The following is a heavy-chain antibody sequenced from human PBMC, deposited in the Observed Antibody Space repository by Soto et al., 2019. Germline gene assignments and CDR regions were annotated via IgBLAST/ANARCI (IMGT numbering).Heavy chain of an antibody. V-gene: IGHV1-24*01. CDR1: GYTLNEVA. Sequence: VASVKVSCKVSGYTLNEVAMHWVRQAPGKGLEWLGGFDPDEAETIYAQHFQGRVTMTEDTSTDTVYMELSSLRSEDTALYFCTTYHGDYNFEHWGQGTLVTVSS. CDR3: TTYHGDYNFEH. CDR2: FDPDEAET. J-gene: IGHJ5*02. D-gene: IGHD4-17*01.